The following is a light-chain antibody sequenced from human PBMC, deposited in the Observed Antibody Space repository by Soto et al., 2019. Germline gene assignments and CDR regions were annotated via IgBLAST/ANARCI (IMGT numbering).Light chain of an antibody. CDR2: EVT. J-gene: IGLJ1*01. Sequence: QSALTQPASVSGSPGQSITISCTGTSSDVGGYNYVSWCQHHPGKAPKLMIYEVTNRPSGVSNRFSGSKSGITASLTISGLQAEDEADYYCCSYTSSSTLVFGTGTKLTVL. V-gene: IGLV2-14*01. CDR3: CSYTSSSTLV. CDR1: SSDVGGYNY.